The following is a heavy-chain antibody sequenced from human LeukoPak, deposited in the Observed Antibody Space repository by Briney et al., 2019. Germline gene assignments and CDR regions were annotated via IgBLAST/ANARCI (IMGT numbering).Heavy chain of an antibody. CDR2: IYSGGST. CDR1: EFSVGSNY. V-gene: IGHV3-66*01. D-gene: IGHD6-6*01. Sequence: QSGGSLRLSCAASEFSVGSNYMTWVRQAPGEGLEWVSLIYSGGSTYYADSVKGRFTISRDNSKNTLYLQMNSLRAEDTAVYYCARDLSYSSSPGLDNWFDPWGQGTLVTVSS. CDR3: ARDLSYSSSPGLDNWFDP. J-gene: IGHJ5*02.